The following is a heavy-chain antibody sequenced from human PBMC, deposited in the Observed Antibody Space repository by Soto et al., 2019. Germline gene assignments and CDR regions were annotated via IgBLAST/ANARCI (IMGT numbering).Heavy chain of an antibody. Sequence: QVQLVQSGAEVEKPGASVKVSCKTSGYFFTSHYIHWVRLAPGRGLEWMGWINPNNVDTNSPQKFQGRVIMTSDTSISTAYMEMSGLRSDDTALYYCAREITYGGGSFSLGLWGQGTLVTVSS. V-gene: IGHV1-2*02. D-gene: IGHD3-10*01. J-gene: IGHJ4*02. CDR3: AREITYGGGSFSLGL. CDR2: INPNNVDT. CDR1: GYFFTSHY.